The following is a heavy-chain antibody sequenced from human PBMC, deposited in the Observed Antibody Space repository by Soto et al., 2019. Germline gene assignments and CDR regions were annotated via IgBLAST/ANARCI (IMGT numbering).Heavy chain of an antibody. V-gene: IGHV1-24*01. CDR1: GYTLTDLS. Sequence: ASMKRSCTVSGYTLTDLSMHWLRQAPGKGLEWMGGFDPEDGETIYAQKFQGRVTMTEDTSTDTAYMELSSLRSEDTAVYFCARDYNSSRYSWFDPWGQGTLVTVFS. D-gene: IGHD3-22*01. J-gene: IGHJ5*02. CDR3: ARDYNSSRYSWFDP. CDR2: FDPEDGET.